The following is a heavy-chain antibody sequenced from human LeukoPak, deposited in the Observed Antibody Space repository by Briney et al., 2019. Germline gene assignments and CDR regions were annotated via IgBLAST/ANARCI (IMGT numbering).Heavy chain of an antibody. CDR3: ARDRRERRDGYNYWGALEM. CDR2: IIPIFGTA. CDR1: GGTFSSYA. J-gene: IGHJ3*02. V-gene: IGHV1-69*13. Sequence: SVKVSCKASGGTFSSYAISWVRQAPGQGLEWMGGIIPIFGTANYAQKFQGRVTITADESTSTAYMELSSLRSEDTAVYYCARDRRERRDGYNYWGALEMWGQGTMVTVSS. D-gene: IGHD5-24*01.